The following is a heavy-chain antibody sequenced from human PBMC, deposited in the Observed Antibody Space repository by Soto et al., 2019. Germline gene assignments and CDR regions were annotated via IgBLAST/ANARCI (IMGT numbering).Heavy chain of an antibody. V-gene: IGHV2-5*02. CDR2: IYWDDDK. CDR3: VRTSGSGISACFDY. J-gene: IGHJ4*02. Sequence: QITLKESGPTLVKPTQTLTLTCTFSGFSLRTSRVVVGWIRQPPGKALEWLALIYWDDDKRYSPSLKNRLTITKDTSKIQVVLTMTNADPVDTATYYCVRTSGSGISACFDYWGQGTLVTVSS. D-gene: IGHD3-10*01. CDR1: GFSLRTSRVV.